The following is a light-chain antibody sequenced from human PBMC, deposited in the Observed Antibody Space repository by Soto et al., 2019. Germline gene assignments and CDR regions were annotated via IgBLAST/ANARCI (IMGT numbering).Light chain of an antibody. CDR2: AAS. J-gene: IGKJ1*01. CDR3: QQYNNWPRT. CDR1: QSVSGD. V-gene: IGKV3-15*01. Sequence: EIVLTQSPGTMSLSPGERAILSCRASQSVSGDLAWYQHRPGQAPRLLIFAASTRATSVPARFTGSRSGTEFTLTICSLQSEDFATYYSQQYNNWPRTFAQGTKVDIK.